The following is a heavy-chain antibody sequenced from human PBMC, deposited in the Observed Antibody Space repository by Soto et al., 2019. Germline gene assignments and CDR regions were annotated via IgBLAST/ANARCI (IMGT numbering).Heavy chain of an antibody. J-gene: IGHJ3*02. V-gene: IGHV6-1*01. D-gene: IGHD3-3*01. CDR2: TYYRSKWYN. CDR1: GDSVSSNSAA. CDR3: ARAPTRLTIFGAINGFDAFDI. Sequence: SQTLSLICAISGDSVSSNSAAWNWVRQSPSRGLEWLGRTYYRSKWYNDYAVSVKSRITINPDTSKNQFSLQLNSVTPEDTAVYYCARAPTRLTIFGAINGFDAFDIWGQGTMVTVSS.